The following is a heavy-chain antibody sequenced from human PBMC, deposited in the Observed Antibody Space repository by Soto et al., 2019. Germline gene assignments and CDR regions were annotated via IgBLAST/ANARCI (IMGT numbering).Heavy chain of an antibody. CDR2: VNPILSMS. CDR1: GDTFNFYS. D-gene: IGHD3-10*01. J-gene: IGHJ4*02. V-gene: IGHV1-69*04. Sequence: QVQLVQSGAEVKRPGSSVKVSCKASGDTFNFYSINWVRQAPGLGLEWMGRVNPILSMSNYAQRFQGRVTMTADKSTSTVYTELSGLRSEDTAIYYCATSYGSGYRAFDFWGQGALVTVSS. CDR3: ATSYGSGYRAFDF.